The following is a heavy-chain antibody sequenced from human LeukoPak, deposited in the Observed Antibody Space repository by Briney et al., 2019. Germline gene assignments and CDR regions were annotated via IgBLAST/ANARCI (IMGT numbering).Heavy chain of an antibody. CDR3: ARDENSLLWFGELLQP. D-gene: IGHD3-10*01. Sequence: PGGSLRLSCAASGFTFSSYAISWVRQAPGKGLEWVSGISGSGVSTYYADSVKGRFTISRDNSKNTLYLQMNSLRAEDTAVYYCARDENSLLWFGELLQPWGQGTLVTVSS. CDR2: ISGSGVST. V-gene: IGHV3-23*01. J-gene: IGHJ5*02. CDR1: GFTFSSYA.